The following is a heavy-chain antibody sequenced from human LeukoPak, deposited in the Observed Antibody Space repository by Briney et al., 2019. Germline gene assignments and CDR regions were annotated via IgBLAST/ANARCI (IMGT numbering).Heavy chain of an antibody. J-gene: IGHJ5*02. D-gene: IGHD2-21*01. CDR3: ARGWTLLGFDP. Sequence: GASVKVSCMASRYTYFTYDIKWVRQASGQGLEWMGWLSPNSGNTGYSQKFQGRVTITRNTSISTAYMELSSLRSEDTAVYYCARGWTLLGFDPWGQGTLVTVSS. CDR2: LSPNSGNT. V-gene: IGHV1-8*03. CDR1: RYTYFTYD.